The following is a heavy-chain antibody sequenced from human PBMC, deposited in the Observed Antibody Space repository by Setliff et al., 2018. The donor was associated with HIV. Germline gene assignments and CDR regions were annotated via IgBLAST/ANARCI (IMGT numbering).Heavy chain of an antibody. V-gene: IGHV3-30*07. CDR2: ISYDGSNK. D-gene: IGHD2-15*01. Sequence: SCAASGFTFSSYAMHWVRQAPGKGLEWVAVISYDGSNKYYADSVKGRFSISRDNAKNTLYLQMNNLRVEDTAVYYCAKALDIVVVVAEFDYWGQGTLVTVSS. CDR1: GFTFSSYA. CDR3: AKALDIVVVVAEFDY. J-gene: IGHJ4*02.